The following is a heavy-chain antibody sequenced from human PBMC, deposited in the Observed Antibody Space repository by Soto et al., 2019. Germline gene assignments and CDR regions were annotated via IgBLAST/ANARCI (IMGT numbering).Heavy chain of an antibody. CDR1: CGSIISSSYY. D-gene: IGHD3-3*01. J-gene: IGHJ6*02. Sequence: ASETLSLTCTFSCGSIISSSYYWGWIRQPPGKGLEWIGSIYYSGSTYYNPSLKSRVTISVDTSKNQFSLKLSSVTAADTAVYYCAKEVGFWSGYYPTGYYYYGMDVWGQGTTVTVSS. CDR2: IYYSGST. CDR3: AKEVGFWSGYYPTGYYYYGMDV. V-gene: IGHV4-39*02.